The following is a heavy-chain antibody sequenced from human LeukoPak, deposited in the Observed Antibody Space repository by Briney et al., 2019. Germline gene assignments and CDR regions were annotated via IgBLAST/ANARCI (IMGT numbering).Heavy chain of an antibody. Sequence: GASVKVSCKASRYTFTDYYIHWVRQAPGQGLEWIGWINPNSGGTNSAQKFQGRVTMTRDTSINTVYMELSSLISDDTAVYYCARALPMTMVRGVLGYWGQGTLVTVSS. CDR2: INPNSGGT. V-gene: IGHV1-2*02. D-gene: IGHD3-10*01. CDR3: ARALPMTMVRGVLGY. CDR1: RYTFTDYY. J-gene: IGHJ4*02.